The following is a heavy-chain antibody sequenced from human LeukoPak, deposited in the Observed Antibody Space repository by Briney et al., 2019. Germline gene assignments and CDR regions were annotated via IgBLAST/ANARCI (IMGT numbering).Heavy chain of an antibody. V-gene: IGHV1-2*02. CDR3: ATHSATGYVFDYFDF. D-gene: IGHD5-12*01. J-gene: IGHJ4*02. Sequence: ASVKVSCKTSGDTYSDYYIHWVRQAPGQGLEWMGRIKSDDTTYAPNFQGRVAMTKDTSISTAYMELSSLRSDDTAVYYCATHSATGYVFDYFDFWGQGTQVIVSS. CDR2: IKSDDT. CDR1: GDTYSDYY.